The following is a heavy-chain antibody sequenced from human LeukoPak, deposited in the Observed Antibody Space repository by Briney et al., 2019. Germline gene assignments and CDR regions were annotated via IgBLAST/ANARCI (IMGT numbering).Heavy chain of an antibody. CDR3: ARAGGYSYGFSLNY. V-gene: IGHV1-3*03. CDR1: GYTFTSYA. Sequence: ASVKVSCKASGYTFTSYAMHWVRQAPGQRLEWMGWINAGNGNTKYSQEFQGRVTITRDTSASTAYMELSSLRSEDMAVDYCARAGGYSYGFSLNYWGQGTLVTVSS. J-gene: IGHJ4*02. CDR2: INAGNGNT. D-gene: IGHD5-18*01.